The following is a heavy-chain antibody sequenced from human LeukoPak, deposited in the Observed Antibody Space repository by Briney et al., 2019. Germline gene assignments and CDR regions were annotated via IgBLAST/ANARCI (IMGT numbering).Heavy chain of an antibody. V-gene: IGHV4-39*07. CDR1: GGSIRSDRHY. CDR2: IHYSRHA. CDR3: ARLYDSVGYYYPFDY. Sequence: SETLSLTCTVSGGSIRSDRHYRRWVRQTPGKGLEWIGSIHYSRHASYNPSFRSRLTMSVDTSKSQFSLKLNSVTAADTAVYYCARLYDSVGYYYPFDYWGQGTLVTVSS. J-gene: IGHJ4*02. D-gene: IGHD3-22*01.